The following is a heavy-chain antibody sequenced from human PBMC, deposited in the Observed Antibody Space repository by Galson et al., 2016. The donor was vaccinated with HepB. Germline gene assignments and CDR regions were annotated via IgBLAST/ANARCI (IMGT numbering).Heavy chain of an antibody. CDR3: AKDLGISMIVVAPGFDY. Sequence: SLRLSCAASGFTFSSYAMSWVRQAPGKGLEWVSGISGSGDSTYCADSVKGRFTISRDNAKSTLYLEMNSLRGEDRAVYYCAKDLGISMIVVAPGFDYWGQGTLVTVSS. V-gene: IGHV3-23*01. CDR1: GFTFSSYA. D-gene: IGHD3-22*01. J-gene: IGHJ4*02. CDR2: ISGSGDST.